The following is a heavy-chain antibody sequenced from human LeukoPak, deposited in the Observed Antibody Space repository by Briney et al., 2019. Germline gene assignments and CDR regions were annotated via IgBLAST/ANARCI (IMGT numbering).Heavy chain of an antibody. CDR3: ARDLVWNYGAEGSEVDY. D-gene: IGHD1-7*01. V-gene: IGHV3-7*01. J-gene: IGHJ4*02. Sequence: PGGSLRLSCAASGFTFSRFWMSWVRQAPGKGLEWVANIKQDGSEKYYVGSVKGRFTISRDNAKNSLYLQMNSLRAEDTAVYYCARDLVWNYGAEGSEVDYGGQGPLVTVSS. CDR1: GFTFSRFW. CDR2: IKQDGSEK.